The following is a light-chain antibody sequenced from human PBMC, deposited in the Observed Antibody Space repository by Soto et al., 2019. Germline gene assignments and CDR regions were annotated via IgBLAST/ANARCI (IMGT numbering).Light chain of an antibody. V-gene: IGLV2-8*01. CDR3: TSYVGSDIWV. CDR1: SSDVGDYKY. J-gene: IGLJ3*02. CDR2: EVT. Sequence: QSALTQPPSASGSPGQSVTISCTGTSSDVGDYKYVSWYQQYPGKAPKLMIYEVTKRPSGVPDRFSGSKSGNTASLTVSGLQAEDEADYYCTSYVGSDIWVFGGGITLTVL.